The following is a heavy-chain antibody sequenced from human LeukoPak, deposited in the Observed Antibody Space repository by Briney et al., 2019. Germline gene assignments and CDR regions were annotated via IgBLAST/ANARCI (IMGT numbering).Heavy chain of an antibody. Sequence: ASVKVSCKASGYTFTDYYMHWVRQAPGQGLEWMGWISPNSGGTNYAQKFQGRVTMTRDTSISTAYMELSRLTSDDTAVYFCARVFGRQLPDYWGQGTLVTVSS. CDR3: ARVFGRQLPDY. D-gene: IGHD1-26*01. CDR1: GYTFTDYY. V-gene: IGHV1-2*02. J-gene: IGHJ4*02. CDR2: ISPNSGGT.